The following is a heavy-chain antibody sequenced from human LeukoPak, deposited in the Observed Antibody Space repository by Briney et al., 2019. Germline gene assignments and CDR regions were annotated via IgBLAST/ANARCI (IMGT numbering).Heavy chain of an antibody. D-gene: IGHD6-19*01. CDR2: IKQDGSEK. J-gene: IGHJ4*02. CDR3: ARGKYSSGFPFDY. V-gene: IGHV3-7*03. Sequence: GGSLRLSCAASGFTFSSYWMSWVRQAPGKGLEWVANIKQDGSEKYYVDSVKGRFTISRDNAKNSLYLQMNSLRAEDTALYYCARGKYSSGFPFDYWGQGTLVTVSS. CDR1: GFTFSSYW.